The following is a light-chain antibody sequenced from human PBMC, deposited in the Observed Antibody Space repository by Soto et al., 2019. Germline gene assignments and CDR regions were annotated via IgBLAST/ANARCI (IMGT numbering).Light chain of an antibody. CDR1: SSDVGTYKF. CDR2: EGT. J-gene: IGLJ3*02. V-gene: IGLV2-23*01. Sequence: QSALTQPASVSGSPGQSITISCTGTSSDVGTYKFVSWYQQHPGKVPTLMIHEGTKRPSGVSNRFSGSESGNTATLTISGLQPEDEANYYCCSYAGTSFWVFGGGTKLTVL. CDR3: CSYAGTSFWV.